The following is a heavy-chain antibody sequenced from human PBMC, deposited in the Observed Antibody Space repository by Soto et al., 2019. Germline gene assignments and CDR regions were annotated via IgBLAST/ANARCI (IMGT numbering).Heavy chain of an antibody. V-gene: IGHV4-30-4*01. CDR2: IYYSGSP. CDR3: ARVVTAIQGFDY. Sequence: SETLSLTCTVSGGSISSGDHYWSWVRQPPGKGLEWIGYIYYSGSPYYNPSLKSRVTISVDTSKNQFSLKLSSVTAADTAVYYCARVVTAIQGFDYWGQGALVTVYS. J-gene: IGHJ4*02. CDR1: GGSISSGDHY. D-gene: IGHD2-21*02.